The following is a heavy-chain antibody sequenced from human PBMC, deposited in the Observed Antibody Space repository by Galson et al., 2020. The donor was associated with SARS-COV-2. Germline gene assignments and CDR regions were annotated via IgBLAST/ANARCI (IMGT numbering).Heavy chain of an antibody. V-gene: IGHV4-59*08. CDR2: IYYSGST. Sequence: LSLTCTVSGGSISSYYWSWIRQPPGKGLEWIGYIYYSGSTNYNPSLRSRVTISVDTSKNQFSLKLTSVTAADTAVYYCARYGGDGYHADHWGQGTLVTVSS. CDR3: ARYGGDGYHADH. J-gene: IGHJ4*02. D-gene: IGHD2-21*01. CDR1: GGSISSYY.